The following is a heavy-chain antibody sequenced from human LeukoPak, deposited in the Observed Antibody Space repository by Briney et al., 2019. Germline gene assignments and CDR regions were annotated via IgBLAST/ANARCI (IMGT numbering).Heavy chain of an antibody. J-gene: IGHJ5*02. V-gene: IGHV4-59*01. CDR2: IYYSGST. D-gene: IGHD4-17*01. CDR1: GGSISTYY. CDR3: ARSQGADYGEIWFDT. Sequence: SETLSLTCTVSGGSISTYYWNWIRQPPGKGLEWIGYIYYSGSTNYNPSLKSRVTISVDTSKNQFSLKLSSVTAADTAVYYCARSQGADYGEIWFDTWGQGTLVTVSS.